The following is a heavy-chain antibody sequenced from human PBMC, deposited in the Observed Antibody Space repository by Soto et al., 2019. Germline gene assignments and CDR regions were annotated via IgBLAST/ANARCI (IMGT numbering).Heavy chain of an antibody. CDR1: GFSFSDYH. CDR3: ARDWTAGSYDF. CDR2: IKGDGSDK. Sequence: GGSLRLSCAASGFSFSDYHMSWVRQAPGKGLEWVANIKGDGSDKYYLDSVKGRFTVSRDNPRNSLFLQMNSLRAEDTAFYYCARDWTAGSYDFWGQGTLVTVSS. D-gene: IGHD3-10*01. J-gene: IGHJ4*02. V-gene: IGHV3-7*03.